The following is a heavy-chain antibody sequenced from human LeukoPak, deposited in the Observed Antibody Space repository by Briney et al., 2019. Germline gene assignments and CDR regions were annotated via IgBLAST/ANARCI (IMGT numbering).Heavy chain of an antibody. Sequence: GGSLRLSCAASGFSFGSSVMSWVRQAPGKGLEWVSAISGSGGSTYYADSVKGRFTISRDNSKNTLYLQMNSLRAEDTAVYYCARSNLPMATTTFCFDYWGQGTLVTVSS. CDR1: GFSFGSSV. V-gene: IGHV3-23*01. J-gene: IGHJ4*02. CDR3: ARSNLPMATTTFCFDY. CDR2: ISGSGGST. D-gene: IGHD5-24*01.